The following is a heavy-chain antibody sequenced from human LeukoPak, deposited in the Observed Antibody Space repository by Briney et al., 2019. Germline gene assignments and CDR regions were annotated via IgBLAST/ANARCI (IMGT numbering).Heavy chain of an antibody. CDR3: AKDTRTYYYDSSGYY. D-gene: IGHD3-22*01. V-gene: IGHV3-30*02. Sequence: GGSLRLSCAASGFTFSSYGMHWVRQAPGKGLEWVAFIRYDGSNKYYADSVKGRLTISRDNSKNTLYLQMNSLRAEDTAVYYCAKDTRTYYYDSSGYYWGQGTLVTVSS. CDR2: IRYDGSNK. J-gene: IGHJ4*02. CDR1: GFTFSSYG.